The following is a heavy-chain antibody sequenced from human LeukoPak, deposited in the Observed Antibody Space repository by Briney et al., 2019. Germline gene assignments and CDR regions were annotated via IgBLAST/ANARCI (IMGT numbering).Heavy chain of an antibody. CDR3: ARARTLVWGVIGYYFDY. Sequence: PGGSLRLSCAASGFAFSGYSMTWVRQAPGKGLEWVANIKGDGSGIYYVDSVKGRFTISRDNTKNSLYLQMNSLRAEDTAVYYCARARTLVWGVIGYYFDYWGQGTLVIVSS. V-gene: IGHV3-7*04. CDR2: IKGDGSGI. CDR1: GFAFSGYS. J-gene: IGHJ4*02. D-gene: IGHD3-10*01.